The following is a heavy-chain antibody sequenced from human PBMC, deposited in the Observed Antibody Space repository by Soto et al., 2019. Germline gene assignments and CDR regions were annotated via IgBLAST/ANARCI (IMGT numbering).Heavy chain of an antibody. CDR3: AKNQGVELVPLATVDWFDP. Sequence: HPGGSLRLSCAASGFIFENFGMSWIRQSPGKGLEWISSISGSGFKKYYADSVKGRFTISRDNSKSTVYLELNNLSAEDTAVYYCAKNQGVELVPLATVDWFDPWGQGSVVTVSS. V-gene: IGHV3-23*01. D-gene: IGHD1-26*01. J-gene: IGHJ5*02. CDR2: ISGSGFKK. CDR1: GFIFENFG.